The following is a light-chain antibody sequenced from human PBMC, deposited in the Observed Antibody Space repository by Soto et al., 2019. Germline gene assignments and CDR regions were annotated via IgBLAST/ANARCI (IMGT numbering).Light chain of an antibody. J-gene: IGLJ1*01. CDR1: TSDVGGYNY. Sequence: QSVLTQPASVSGSPGQSITISCTGTTSDVGGYNYVSWYQQHPGKAPKLMIYGVSIRPSGASDRFSGSKSGNTASLTISGLQAEDEADYYCSSYTISRTYVFGTGTKVTVL. CDR3: SSYTISRTYV. V-gene: IGLV2-14*01. CDR2: GVS.